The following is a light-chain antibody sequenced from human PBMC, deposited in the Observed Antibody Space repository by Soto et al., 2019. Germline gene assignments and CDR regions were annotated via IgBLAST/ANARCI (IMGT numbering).Light chain of an antibody. V-gene: IGKV1-39*01. CDR1: QSISSY. CDR3: QQSYSAPWT. Sequence: DIQMTQSPSSLSAFVGDRVTITCRASQSISSYLNWYQQTPGKAPKLLIYAASSLQSGVPSRFSGSGSGTDFTLTISSLQPEDFATYYCQQSYSAPWTFGQGTKVEIK. J-gene: IGKJ1*01. CDR2: AAS.